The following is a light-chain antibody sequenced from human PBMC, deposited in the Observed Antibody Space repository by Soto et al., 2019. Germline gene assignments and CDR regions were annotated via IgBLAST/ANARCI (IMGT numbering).Light chain of an antibody. J-gene: IGKJ1*01. V-gene: IGKV3-11*01. CDR3: QQRSNWPVT. CDR2: DAS. CDR1: QSVSNF. Sequence: EIVLTQSPATLSLSPGERATLSYRASQSVSNFFAWYQQKPGQAPRLLIYDASSRATGIPARFSGSGSGTEFTLTISSLEPEDFAVYYCQQRSNWPVTFGQGTRVEI.